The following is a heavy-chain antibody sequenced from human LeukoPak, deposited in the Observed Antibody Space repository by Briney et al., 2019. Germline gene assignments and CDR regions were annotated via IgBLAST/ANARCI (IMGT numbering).Heavy chain of an antibody. CDR3: ARGSSGWYRKLGD. D-gene: IGHD6-19*01. Sequence: GASVKVSCKAPGGTFSSYAISWVRQAPGQGLEWMGGIIPIFGTANYAQRFQGRVTITTDESTSTAYMELSSLRSEDTAVYYCARGSSGWYRKLGDWGQGTLVTVSS. CDR1: GGTFSSYA. J-gene: IGHJ4*01. CDR2: IIPIFGTA. V-gene: IGHV1-69*05.